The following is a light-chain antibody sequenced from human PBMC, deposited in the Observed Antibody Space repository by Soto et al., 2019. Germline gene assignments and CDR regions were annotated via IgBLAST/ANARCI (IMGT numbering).Light chain of an antibody. CDR2: ANS. CDR3: QSYDSSLSAWV. V-gene: IGLV1-40*01. Sequence: QSVLTQPPSVSGAPGQRVTISCTGSSSNIGAGYDVHWYQQLPETAPKLLMYANSNRPSGVPDRFSGSKSGTSASLAITGLQAEDEADFYCQSYDSSLSAWVFGGGTKLTV. J-gene: IGLJ3*02. CDR1: SSNIGAGYD.